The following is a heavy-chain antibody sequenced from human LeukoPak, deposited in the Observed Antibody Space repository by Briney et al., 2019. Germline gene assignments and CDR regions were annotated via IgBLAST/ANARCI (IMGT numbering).Heavy chain of an antibody. J-gene: IGHJ4*02. D-gene: IGHD5-18*01. Sequence: GGSLRLSCAASGFTFSTYSMNWVRQAPGKGLEWVSSISSSSSYIYYADSVKGRFTISRDNAKNSLFLQMNSLRAEDTAVYYCARIGYSYGLRSPGYFDYWGQGTLVTVSS. V-gene: IGHV3-21*01. CDR1: GFTFSTYS. CDR3: ARIGYSYGLRSPGYFDY. CDR2: ISSSSSYI.